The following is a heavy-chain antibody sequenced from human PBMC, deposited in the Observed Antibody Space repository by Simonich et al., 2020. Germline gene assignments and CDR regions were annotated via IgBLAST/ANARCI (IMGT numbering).Heavy chain of an antibody. V-gene: IGHV4-34*01. D-gene: IGHD1-1*01. CDR2: INHSGST. Sequence: QVQLQQWGAGLLKPSETLSLTCAVYGGSFSGYYWSWIRQPPGKGVGWIGEINHSGSTNYNPSLKSRVTISVDTSKNQFSLKLSSVTAADTAVYYCARHLQLGPFDYWGQGTLVTVSS. J-gene: IGHJ4*02. CDR3: ARHLQLGPFDY. CDR1: GGSFSGYY.